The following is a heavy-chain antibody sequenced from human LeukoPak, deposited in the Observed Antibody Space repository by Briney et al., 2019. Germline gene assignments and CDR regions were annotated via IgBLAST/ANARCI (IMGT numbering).Heavy chain of an antibody. CDR3: AREGARWEPSFSAFDI. CDR2: IYYSGST. CDR1: GGSISSYY. D-gene: IGHD1-26*01. V-gene: IGHV4-59*01. J-gene: IGHJ3*02. Sequence: PSETLSLTCTVSGGSISSYYWSWIRQPPGKGLEWIGYIYYSGSTSYNPSLKSRVTISVDTSKNQFSLKLSSVTAADTAVYYCAREGARWEPSFSAFDIWSQGTMVTVSS.